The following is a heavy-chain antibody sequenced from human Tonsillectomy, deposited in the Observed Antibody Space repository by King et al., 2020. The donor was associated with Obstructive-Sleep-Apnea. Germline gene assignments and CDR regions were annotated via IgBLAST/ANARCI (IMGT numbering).Heavy chain of an antibody. Sequence: VQLVESGGGFVQPGGALRLSCGASGFTFSSYAMSWVRQAPGEGLEGVSGICGWCGCTNYADSVKGRFTISRDNSKNTLYLQMNSLRAEDTAVYYCAKEEQWLVEDAFDIWGQGTMVTVSS. J-gene: IGHJ3*02. D-gene: IGHD6-19*01. CDR2: ICGWCGCT. CDR1: GFTFSSYA. V-gene: IGHV3-23*04. CDR3: AKEEQWLVEDAFDI.